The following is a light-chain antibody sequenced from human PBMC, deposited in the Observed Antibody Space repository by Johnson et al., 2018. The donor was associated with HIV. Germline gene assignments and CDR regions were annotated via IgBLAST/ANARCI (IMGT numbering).Light chain of an antibody. Sequence: QSVLTQPPSVSAAPGQKVTISCSGNNSNFGNYYLSWYQHLPGTAPKLLIYDNHKRPSGIPDRFSASKSGTSATLGITGLQTGDEADYYCGTWDSSLSAGFYVFGTGTKVTVL. V-gene: IGLV1-51*01. CDR1: NSNFGNYY. CDR3: GTWDSSLSAGFYV. CDR2: DNH. J-gene: IGLJ1*01.